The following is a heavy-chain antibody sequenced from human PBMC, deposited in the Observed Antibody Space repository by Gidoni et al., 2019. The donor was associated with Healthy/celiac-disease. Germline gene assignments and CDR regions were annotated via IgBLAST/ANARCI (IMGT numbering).Heavy chain of an antibody. J-gene: IGHJ5*02. CDR1: GYTFPSYA. CDR3: ARGRLIGIAAAGTLWFDP. D-gene: IGHD6-13*01. Sequence: QVQLVQSGAEVKKPGASVKVSCKASGYTFPSYAMHWVRPAPGQRLEWMGWINAGNGNTKYSQKFQGRVTITRDTSASTAYMELSSLRSEDTAVYYCARGRLIGIAAAGTLWFDPWGQGTLVTVSS. CDR2: INAGNGNT. V-gene: IGHV1-3*01.